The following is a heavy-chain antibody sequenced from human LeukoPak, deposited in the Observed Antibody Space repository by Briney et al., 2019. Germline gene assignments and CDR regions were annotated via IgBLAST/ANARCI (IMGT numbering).Heavy chain of an antibody. CDR2: ISHDGSDT. J-gene: IGHJ4*02. Sequence: QPGGSLRLSCAASGFTFDTYGMHWVRQAPGKGLEWVAVISHDGSDTYYADSVKGRFTISRDNSKNTVSLQVNSLRAEDTAAYYCAKGGYCSATRCYVGKGMDDWGQGTLVTVSS. CDR1: GFTFDTYG. V-gene: IGHV3-30*18. CDR3: AKGGYCSATRCYVGKGMDD. D-gene: IGHD2-2*01.